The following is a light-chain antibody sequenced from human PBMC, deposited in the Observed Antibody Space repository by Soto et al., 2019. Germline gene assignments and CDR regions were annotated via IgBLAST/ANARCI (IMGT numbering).Light chain of an antibody. CDR2: HAS. CDR3: QQRGDWPLFT. CDR1: QSVSNY. Sequence: EIVLTQSPATLSLSPGERATLSCRASQSVSNYLAWYQQKPGQAPRLLIYHASNRATGIPARFSGSGSGTDFTLTISSLEPEDFAVYYCQQRGDWPLFTFGPGTKVDIK. J-gene: IGKJ3*01. V-gene: IGKV3-11*01.